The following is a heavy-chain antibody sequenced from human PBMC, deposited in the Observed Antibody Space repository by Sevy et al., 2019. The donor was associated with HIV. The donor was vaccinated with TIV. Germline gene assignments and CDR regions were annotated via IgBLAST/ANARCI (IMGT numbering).Heavy chain of an antibody. CDR3: AGVRGGATDAFDI. J-gene: IGHJ3*02. D-gene: IGHD1-26*01. CDR2: IYYSGST. Sequence: SETLSLTCTVSGGSISSYYWSWIRQPPGKGLEWIGYIYYSGSTNYNPSLKSRVTISVDTSKNRFSLKLSSVTAADTAVYYCAGVRGGATDAFDIWGQGTMVTVSS. CDR1: GGSISSYY. V-gene: IGHV4-59*01.